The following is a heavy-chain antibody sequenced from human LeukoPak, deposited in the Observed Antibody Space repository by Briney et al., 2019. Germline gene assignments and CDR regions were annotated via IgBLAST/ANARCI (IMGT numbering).Heavy chain of an antibody. CDR2: INHSGST. CDR1: GGSISSSGYY. CDR3: ARHVIRCSSTSCRSYYYMDV. J-gene: IGHJ6*03. V-gene: IGHV4-39*01. D-gene: IGHD2-2*01. Sequence: SEALSLTCTVSGGSISSSGYYWSWIRQPPGKGLEWIGEINHSGSTNYNPSLKSRVTISVDTSKNQFSLKLSSVTAADTAVYYCARHVIRCSSTSCRSYYYMDVWGKGTTVTVSS.